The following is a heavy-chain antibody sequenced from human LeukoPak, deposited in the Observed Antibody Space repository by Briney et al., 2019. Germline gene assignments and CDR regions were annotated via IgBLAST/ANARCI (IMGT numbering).Heavy chain of an antibody. Sequence: VASVNVSCKASGGTFSIYAISWVRQAPGQGLEWMGGIIPIFGTANYAQKFQGRVTITADESTSTAYMELSSLRSEDTAVYYCARDSYYYDSSGYYTPLYYYGMDVWGQGTTVTVSS. CDR3: ARDSYYYDSSGYYTPLYYYGMDV. J-gene: IGHJ6*02. D-gene: IGHD3-22*01. CDR1: GGTFSIYA. V-gene: IGHV1-69*13. CDR2: IIPIFGTA.